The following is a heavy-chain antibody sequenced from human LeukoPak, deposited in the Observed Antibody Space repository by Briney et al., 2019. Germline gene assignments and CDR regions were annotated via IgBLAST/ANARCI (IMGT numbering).Heavy chain of an antibody. CDR2: VYNSGDT. V-gene: IGHV4-59*08. CDR1: GGSTSSDY. CDR3: ARLKLGAYFDL. J-gene: IGHJ2*01. D-gene: IGHD3-16*01. Sequence: SQTLSLTCTVSGGSTSSDYWSWIRQSPGKGLEWVGYVYNSGDTGKNPSLKSRVTILLDTSKNQCSLKLTSVSAADTAVYYCARLKLGAYFDLWGRGTLVTVSS.